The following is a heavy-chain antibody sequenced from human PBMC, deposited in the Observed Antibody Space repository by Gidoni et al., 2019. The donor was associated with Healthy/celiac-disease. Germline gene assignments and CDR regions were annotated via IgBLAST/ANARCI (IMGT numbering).Heavy chain of an antibody. CDR2: IYYSGST. J-gene: IGHJ4*02. D-gene: IGHD4-17*01. CDR3: ARREGYGGNVDY. Sequence: QLQLQESGPGLVTPSETLSLTCTVSAGSISSSSYYWGWIRQPPGKGLEWIGSIYYSGSTYYNPSLKSRVTISVDTFKNQFSLKLSSVTAADTAVYYCARREGYGGNVDYWGQGTLVTVSS. V-gene: IGHV4-39*01. CDR1: AGSISSSSYY.